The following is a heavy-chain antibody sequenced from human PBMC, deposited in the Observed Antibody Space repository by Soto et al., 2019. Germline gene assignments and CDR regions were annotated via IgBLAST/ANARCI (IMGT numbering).Heavy chain of an antibody. Sequence: QMQLQESGPGLVKPSQTLSLTCSVSGGSISTGAYYWSWIRQHPGKGLEWIGYIYYSGNTYYNPSLRRRLTTSVATSKHQFSLRLGYVTAADTAVYYCATWPIYGRPAWWGQGTLVTVSS. J-gene: IGHJ4*02. CDR3: ATWPIYGRPAW. CDR1: GGSISTGAYY. V-gene: IGHV4-31*03. D-gene: IGHD3-3*01. CDR2: IYYSGNT.